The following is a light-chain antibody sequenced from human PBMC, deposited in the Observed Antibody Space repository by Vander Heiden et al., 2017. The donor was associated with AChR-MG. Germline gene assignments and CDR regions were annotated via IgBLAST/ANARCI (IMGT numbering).Light chain of an antibody. Sequence: QPALTQPASVSGSPGQSITISCTGTSSAVGASDYVACYQHHPGEAPTLLIYDVCNRHSGVSHRLSGSKSGNTASLTSAGLQAEDDGSYYCTSYKSFTNRVMFGGGTKRTVL. CDR1: SSAVGASDY. CDR2: DVC. J-gene: IGLJ3*02. V-gene: IGLV2-14*03. CDR3: TSYKSFTNRVM.